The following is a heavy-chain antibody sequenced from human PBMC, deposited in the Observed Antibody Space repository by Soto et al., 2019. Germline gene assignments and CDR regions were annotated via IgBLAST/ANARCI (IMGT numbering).Heavy chain of an antibody. Sequence: GGPLRLSCSASGFTFSSYAMHWVRQAPGQGLEYVSAISSNGGSTYYADSVKGRFTISRDNSKNTLYLQMSSLRAEDTAVYYCVKDVGYYYDSSSVLDYWGQGTLVTVSS. J-gene: IGHJ4*02. CDR1: GFTFSSYA. CDR3: VKDVGYYYDSSSVLDY. D-gene: IGHD3-22*01. V-gene: IGHV3-64D*06. CDR2: ISSNGGST.